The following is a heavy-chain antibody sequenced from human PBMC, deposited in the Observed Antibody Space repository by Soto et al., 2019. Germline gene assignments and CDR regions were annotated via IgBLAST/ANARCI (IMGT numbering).Heavy chain of an antibody. J-gene: IGHJ4*02. V-gene: IGHV4-4*02. Sequence: PSETLSLTCAVSGGSISSSNWWSWVRQPPGKGLEWIGEIYHSGSTNYNPSLKSRVTISVDKSKNQFSLKLSSVTAADTAVYYCASNGIVGVFFDYWGQGTLVTVSS. CDR2: IYHSGST. D-gene: IGHD1-26*01. CDR1: GGSISSSNW. CDR3: ASNGIVGVFFDY.